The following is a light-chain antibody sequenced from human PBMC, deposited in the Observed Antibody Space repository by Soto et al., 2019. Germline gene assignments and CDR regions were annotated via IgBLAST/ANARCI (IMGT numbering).Light chain of an antibody. CDR3: QQYNKWPLT. J-gene: IGKJ4*01. CDR2: GAS. V-gene: IGKV3-15*01. Sequence: EIVMTQSPATLSVSPGERATLSCRASQTVWSTLAWCQQRPGQAPRLLIYGASTRATGIPARFSGSGSGTEFTLSISSLQSEDFAVYYCQQYNKWPLTFGGGTKVEIK. CDR1: QTVWST.